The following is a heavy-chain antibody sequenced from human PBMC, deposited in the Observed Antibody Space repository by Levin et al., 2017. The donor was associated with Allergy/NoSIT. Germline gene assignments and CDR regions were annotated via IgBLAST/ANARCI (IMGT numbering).Heavy chain of an antibody. D-gene: IGHD6-13*01. CDR2: ISGSGGST. Sequence: HPGGSLRLSCAASGFTFSSYAMSWVRQAPGKGLEWVSAISGSGGSTYYADSVKGRFTISRDNSKNTLYLQMNSLRAEDTAVYYCASRGGSWYYFDYWGQGTLVTVSS. CDR3: ASRGGSWYYFDY. J-gene: IGHJ4*02. CDR1: GFTFSSYA. V-gene: IGHV3-23*01.